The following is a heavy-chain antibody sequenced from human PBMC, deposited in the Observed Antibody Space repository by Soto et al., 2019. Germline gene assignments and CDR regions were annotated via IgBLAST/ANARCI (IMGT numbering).Heavy chain of an antibody. J-gene: IGHJ5*02. CDR1: GGSISSGDYY. D-gene: IGHD5-18*01. CDR2: IYYSGST. Sequence: QVQLQESGPGLVKPSQTLSLTCTVSGGSISSGDYYWSWIRQPPGKGLEWIGYIYYSGSTYYNPSLKSRVTISVDTSKNQFSLKLSSVTAADTAVYYCARGPSTAMVTGNWFDPWGQGTLVTVSS. CDR3: ARGPSTAMVTGNWFDP. V-gene: IGHV4-30-4*01.